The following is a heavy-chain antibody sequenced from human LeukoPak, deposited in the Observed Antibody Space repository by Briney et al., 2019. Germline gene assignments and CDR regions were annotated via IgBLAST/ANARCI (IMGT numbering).Heavy chain of an antibody. CDR3: TTEMPYNYDTSGYSDAFDL. CDR1: GFTFTNAW. D-gene: IGHD3-22*01. J-gene: IGHJ3*01. Sequence: KTGGSLRLSCAASGFTFTNAWMSWVRQAPGKGLEWVGRIKGKTDGGTTDYAAPVKGRFTISRDDSKNTLYLQMNSLKTEDTAVYYCTTEMPYNYDTSGYSDAFDLWGQGTMVTVSS. V-gene: IGHV3-15*01. CDR2: IKGKTDGGTT.